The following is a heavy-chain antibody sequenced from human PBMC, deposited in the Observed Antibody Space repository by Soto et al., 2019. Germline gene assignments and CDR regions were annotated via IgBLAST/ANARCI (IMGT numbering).Heavy chain of an antibody. Sequence: GESLKISCKGSGYSFTSYWISWVRQMPGKGLEWMGRIDPSDSYTNYSPSFQGHVTISADKSISTAYLQWSSLKASDTAMYYCARHAIRDTQYYYGMDVWGQGTTVTVSS. V-gene: IGHV5-10-1*01. D-gene: IGHD2-2*01. CDR2: IDPSDSYT. CDR1: GYSFTSYW. CDR3: ARHAIRDTQYYYGMDV. J-gene: IGHJ6*02.